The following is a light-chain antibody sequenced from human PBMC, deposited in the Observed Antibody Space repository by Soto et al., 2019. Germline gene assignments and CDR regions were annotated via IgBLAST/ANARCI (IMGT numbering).Light chain of an antibody. CDR1: PDIGPG. J-gene: IGKJ3*01. V-gene: IGKV1-12*01. Sequence: DIQLTQSPSSVSASVGDRVTITCRASPDIGPGLAWYQQKPGKAPKLPIYVASNLQSGVPSRFGGAGSGTDFNLTITSLQPEDFATYHCQQADSFPFTFGPGTKVDFK. CDR2: VAS. CDR3: QQADSFPFT.